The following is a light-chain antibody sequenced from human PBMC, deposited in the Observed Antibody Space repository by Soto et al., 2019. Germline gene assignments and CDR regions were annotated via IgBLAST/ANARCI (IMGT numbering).Light chain of an antibody. Sequence: EVVMTQSPATLSVSPGERATLSCRASQNVNANLAWYQQKPGQAPRLLIHGASTRATGIPARFSGSGFGTEFYIAVSRLQFVDFAVDYCQQYNTWLWTFG. CDR2: GAS. J-gene: IGKJ3*01. CDR3: QQYNTWLWT. CDR1: QNVNAN. V-gene: IGKV3-15*01.